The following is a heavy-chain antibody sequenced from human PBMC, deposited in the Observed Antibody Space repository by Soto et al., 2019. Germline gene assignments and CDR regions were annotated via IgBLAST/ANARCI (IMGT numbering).Heavy chain of an antibody. V-gene: IGHV1-69*01. CDR3: ARARIYCSGGSCYSLLYYYGMDV. Sequence: QVQLVQSGAEVKKPWASVKVSCKASGGTFSSYAISWVRQAPGQGLEWMVWIIPIFGTSNYAQKFQGRVTITADESTSTAYMELSSMRSEDTAVYYCARARIYCSGGSCYSLLYYYGMDVWGQGTTVTVSS. J-gene: IGHJ6*02. CDR1: GGTFSSYA. CDR2: IIPIFGTS. D-gene: IGHD2-15*01.